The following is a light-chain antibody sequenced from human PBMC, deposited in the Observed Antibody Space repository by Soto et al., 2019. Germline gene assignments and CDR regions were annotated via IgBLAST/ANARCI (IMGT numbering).Light chain of an antibody. Sequence: EIVLTQSPGTLSLSPGERATLSCRASQSVSSSYLAWYQQKPGQAPRLLIYGASSRATGIPDRFSGSGSGTDFTLTISRLEPEEFAVYYFQKYGSSQGYTFGQGTKLEIK. J-gene: IGKJ2*01. V-gene: IGKV3-20*01. CDR1: QSVSSSY. CDR2: GAS. CDR3: QKYGSSQGYT.